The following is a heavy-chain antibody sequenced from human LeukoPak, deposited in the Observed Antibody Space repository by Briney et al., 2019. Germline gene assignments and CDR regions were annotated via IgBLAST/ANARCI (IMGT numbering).Heavy chain of an antibody. J-gene: IGHJ4*02. V-gene: IGHV4-34*01. CDR3: ARGIVARLDY. D-gene: IGHD5-12*01. CDR2: INHSGST. Sequence: PSETLSLTCAVYGGSFSGYYWSWIRQPPGKGLEWIGEINHSGSTNYNPSLKSRVTISVDTSKNQFSLKLSSVTAADTAVYYCARGIVARLDYWGQGTLVTVSS. CDR1: GGSFSGYY.